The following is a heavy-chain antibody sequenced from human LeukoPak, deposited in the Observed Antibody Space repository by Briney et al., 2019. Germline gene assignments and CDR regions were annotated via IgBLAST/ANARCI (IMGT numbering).Heavy chain of an antibody. CDR2: INTNTGNP. CDR1: GYTFTGYY. D-gene: IGHD3-3*01. V-gene: IGHV7-4-1*02. Sequence: ASVKVSCKASGYTFTGYYMHWVRQAPGQGLEWMGWINTNTGNPTYAQGFTGRFVFSLDTSVSTAYLQISSLKAEDTAVYYCARDRLPHVLRFFSYGMDVWGQGTTVTVSS. J-gene: IGHJ6*02. CDR3: ARDRLPHVLRFFSYGMDV.